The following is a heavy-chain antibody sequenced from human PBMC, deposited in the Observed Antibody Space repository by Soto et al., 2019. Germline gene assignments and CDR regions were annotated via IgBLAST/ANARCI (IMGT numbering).Heavy chain of an antibody. D-gene: IGHD4-17*01. V-gene: IGHV3-74*01. Sequence: EVQLVESGGDLVQPGGSLRLSCAASGFTFSSFWMHWVRQAPGKGLEWVSRASPDGTSTSYADSVKGRFTISRDNAKNTLFMQMNSLRAEDTAVYYCTRHGSGDYFLFDPWGQGTLVTVSS. J-gene: IGHJ5*02. CDR1: GFTFSSFW. CDR3: TRHGSGDYFLFDP. CDR2: ASPDGTST.